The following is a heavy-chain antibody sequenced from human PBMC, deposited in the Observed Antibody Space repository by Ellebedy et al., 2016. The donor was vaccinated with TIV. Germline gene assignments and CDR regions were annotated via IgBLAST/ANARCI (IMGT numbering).Heavy chain of an antibody. Sequence: GESLKISCAASGFTFRDYSIHWVRQAPGKGLEWVALVSYDGRNEYYADSVKGRFTVSRDNSKNTADLQMNGLRAEDTALYFCASGNSAAVSHYYCDNWGRGTRVTVSS. CDR2: VSYDGRNE. CDR1: GFTFRDYS. D-gene: IGHD3-10*01. V-gene: IGHV3-30*04. J-gene: IGHJ4*02. CDR3: ASGNSAAVSHYYCDN.